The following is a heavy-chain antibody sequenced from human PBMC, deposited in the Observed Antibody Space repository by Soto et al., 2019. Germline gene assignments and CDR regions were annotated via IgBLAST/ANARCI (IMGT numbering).Heavy chain of an antibody. CDR2: INPDNGYT. D-gene: IGHD2-2*02. V-gene: IGHV1-3*01. CDR1: GYNFTDYS. Sequence: ASVKVSCKASGYNFTDYSIHWVRQAPGQRLEWMGRINPDNGYTEYSQKFQGRATITRDTSASTGYMELSSLRSEDTAVYYCASGVYCGTTSCYTLGRAYYYYGMDVWGQGTTVTVSS. CDR3: ASGVYCGTTSCYTLGRAYYYYGMDV. J-gene: IGHJ6*02.